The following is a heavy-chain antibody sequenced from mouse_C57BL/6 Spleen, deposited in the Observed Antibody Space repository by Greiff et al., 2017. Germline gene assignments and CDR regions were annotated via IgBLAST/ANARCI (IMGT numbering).Heavy chain of an antibody. CDR1: GFNIKDDY. Sequence: EVKLQQSGAELVRPGASVKLSCTASGFNIKDDYMHWVKQRPEQGLEWIGWIDPENGDTEYASKFQGKATITADTSSNTAYLQLSSLTSEDTAVYYCTTHYGSSYEDYWGQGTTLTVSS. CDR2: IDPENGDT. V-gene: IGHV14-4*01. D-gene: IGHD1-1*01. J-gene: IGHJ2*01. CDR3: TTHYGSSYEDY.